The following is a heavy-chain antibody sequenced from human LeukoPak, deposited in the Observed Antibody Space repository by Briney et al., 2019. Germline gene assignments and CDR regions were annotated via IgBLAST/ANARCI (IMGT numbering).Heavy chain of an antibody. CDR1: GGSISSYY. D-gene: IGHD1-26*01. CDR3: ARGRWVGATTLSYFDY. V-gene: IGHV4-4*07. CDR2: IYTSGST. Sequence: PSETLSLTCTVSGGSISSYYWSWIRQPAGKGLEWIGRIYTSGSTNYNPSLKSRVTMSVDTSKNQFSLKLSSVTAADTAVYYCARGRWVGATTLSYFDYWGQGTLVTVSS. J-gene: IGHJ4*02.